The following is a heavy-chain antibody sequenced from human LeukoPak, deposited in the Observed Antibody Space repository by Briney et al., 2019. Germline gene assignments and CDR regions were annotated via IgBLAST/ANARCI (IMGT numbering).Heavy chain of an antibody. Sequence: SGGSLRLSCAASGFTFSSYGMHWVRQAPGKGLEWVAFIRYDGSNKYYADSVKGGFTISRDNSKNTLYLQINSLRAEDTAVYYWAKSVGSNSSYGWYFVYWGQGTLVTVSS. J-gene: IGHJ4*02. D-gene: IGHD4-11*01. CDR1: GFTFSSYG. CDR3: AKSVGSNSSYGWYFVY. V-gene: IGHV3-30*02. CDR2: IRYDGSNK.